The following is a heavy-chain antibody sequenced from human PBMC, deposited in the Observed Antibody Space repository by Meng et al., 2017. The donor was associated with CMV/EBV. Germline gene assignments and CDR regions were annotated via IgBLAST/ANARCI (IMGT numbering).Heavy chain of an antibody. J-gene: IGHJ3*02. CDR3: ARGQAPDFNYDFWRGAFDI. V-gene: IGHV3-49*04. CDR2: IRSKAYGGTT. CDR1: GFTFGDYA. Sequence: GESLKISCTASGFTFGDYAMSWVRQAPGKGLEWVGFIRSKAYGGTTEYAASVKGRFTISRDNAKNSLYLQMNSLRAEDTAVYYCARGQAPDFNYDFWRGAFDIWGQGTMVTVSS. D-gene: IGHD3-3*01.